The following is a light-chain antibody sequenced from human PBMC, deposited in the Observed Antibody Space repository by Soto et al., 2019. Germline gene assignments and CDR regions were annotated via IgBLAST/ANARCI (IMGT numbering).Light chain of an antibody. CDR2: AAS. CDR1: QGISNY. CDR3: QKYNSAPT. J-gene: IGKJ5*01. V-gene: IGKV1-27*01. Sequence: DIQMTQSPSSLSASVGDRVIITCRASQGISNYLAWYQQKPGKAPRLLIYAASTLQSGVPSRFSGSGSGTDFTLTISSLQPEDVAIYYCQKYNSAPTFGQGTRLEIK.